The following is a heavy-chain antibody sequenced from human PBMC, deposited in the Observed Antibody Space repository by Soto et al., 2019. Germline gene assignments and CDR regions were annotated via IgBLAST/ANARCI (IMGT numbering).Heavy chain of an antibody. CDR1: GFTFSSYA. D-gene: IGHD3-3*01. V-gene: IGHV3-23*01. CDR3: AKARNYDFWSGYRIDY. J-gene: IGHJ4*02. Sequence: GGSLRLSCAASGFTFSSYAMSWVRQAPGKGLEWVSAISGSGGSTYYADSVKGRFTISRDNSKNTLYLQMNSLRAEDTAVYYCAKARNYDFWSGYRIDYWGQGTLVTVSS. CDR2: ISGSGGST.